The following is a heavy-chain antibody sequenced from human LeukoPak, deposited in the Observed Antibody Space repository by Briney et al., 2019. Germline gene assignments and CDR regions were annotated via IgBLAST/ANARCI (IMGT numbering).Heavy chain of an antibody. CDR3: ANVEWPLDY. V-gene: IGHV3-23*01. J-gene: IGHJ4*02. CDR2: ISGSAGNT. D-gene: IGHD1-26*01. CDR1: GFTFSNYA. Sequence: GGSLRLSCAASGFTFSNYAMSWVRQAPGKGLEWVSAISGSAGNTYYADSVKGRFTISRDNSRNTQYLQMNSLRAEDTAIYYCANVEWPLDYWGQGTLVTVPS.